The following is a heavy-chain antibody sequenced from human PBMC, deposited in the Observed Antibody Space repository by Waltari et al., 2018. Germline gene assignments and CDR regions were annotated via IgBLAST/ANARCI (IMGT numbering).Heavy chain of an antibody. CDR3: TTDPKHDYGDYTIRDV. CDR1: GFTFSDYY. CDR2: ISSSGSTI. D-gene: IGHD4-17*01. Sequence: VQLVESGGGLVQPGGSLRLSCAASGFTFSDYYMSWIRQAPGKGLEWVSYISSSGSTIYYADSVKCRFTISRDNAKNSLYLQMNSLKTEDTAVYYCTTDPKHDYGDYTIRDVWGQGTTVTVSS. J-gene: IGHJ6*02. V-gene: IGHV3-11*01.